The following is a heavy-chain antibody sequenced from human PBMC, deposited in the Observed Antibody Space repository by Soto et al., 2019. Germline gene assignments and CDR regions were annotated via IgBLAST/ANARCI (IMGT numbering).Heavy chain of an antibody. CDR2: IIPIFGTA. D-gene: IGHD3-10*01. CDR1: GGTFSSYA. J-gene: IGHJ4*02. V-gene: IGHV1-69*01. Sequence: QVQLVQSGAEVKKPGSSVKVSCKASGGTFSSYAISWVRQAPGQGLEWMGGIIPIFGTANYAQKFQGRVTITADESTSTAYMELSSLRSEDTAVYYRATRLMVRGTTSWGGYYWGQGTLVTVSS. CDR3: ATRLMVRGTTSWGGYY.